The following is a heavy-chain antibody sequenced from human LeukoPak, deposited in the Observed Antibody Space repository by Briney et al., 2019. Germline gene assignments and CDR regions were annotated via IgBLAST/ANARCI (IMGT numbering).Heavy chain of an antibody. D-gene: IGHD3-22*01. J-gene: IGHJ5*02. V-gene: IGHV1-18*01. CDR1: GYTFNSYG. CDR2: ISGYNGKT. CDR3: ARGRSSGYYYGRTWFDP. Sequence: GASVKVSCKSSGYTFNSYGITWVRQAPGQGLEWMGWISGYNGKTKYAQNLQDRVTMTTDTSTTTAYMELRSLRSDDTAVYYCARGRSSGYYYGRTWFDPWGQGTLVTVSS.